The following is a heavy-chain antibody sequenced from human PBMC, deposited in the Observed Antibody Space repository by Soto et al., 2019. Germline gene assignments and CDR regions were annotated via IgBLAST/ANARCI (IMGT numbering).Heavy chain of an antibody. CDR3: ARAARPGAYYYGMDV. J-gene: IGHJ6*02. V-gene: IGHV1-2*04. Sequence: VASVKVSCKASGYTFTGYYMHWVRQAPGQGLEWMGWINPNSGGTNYAQKFQGWVTMTRDTSISTAYMELSRLRSDDTAVYYCARAARPGAYYYGMDVWGQGTTVTVSS. CDR2: INPNSGGT. D-gene: IGHD6-6*01. CDR1: GYTFTGYY.